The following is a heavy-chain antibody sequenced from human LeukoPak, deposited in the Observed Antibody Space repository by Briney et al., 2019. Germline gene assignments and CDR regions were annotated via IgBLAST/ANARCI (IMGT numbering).Heavy chain of an antibody. Sequence: EASETVSLTCTVSGDSINAYYWGWIRQPPGKGLEWIGYIYFSGTTKYNPSLESRVTISIDTSKNQFSLKLSSVTAADTAVYYCARRRAEGGSNGHYNWFDPWGQGILVPVTS. J-gene: IGHJ5*02. CDR2: IYFSGTT. V-gene: IGHV4-59*08. CDR1: GDSINAYY. D-gene: IGHD6-13*01. CDR3: ARRRAEGGSNGHYNWFDP.